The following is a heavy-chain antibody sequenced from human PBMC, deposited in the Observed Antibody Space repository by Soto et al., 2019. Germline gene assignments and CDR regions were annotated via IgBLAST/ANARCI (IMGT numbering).Heavy chain of an antibody. D-gene: IGHD3-3*01. V-gene: IGHV1-69*13. J-gene: IGHJ4*02. CDR1: GGTFSSYA. Sequence: SVKVSCRASGGTFSSYAISWVRQAPGQGLEWMGGIIPIFGTANYAQKFQGRVTITADESTSTAYMELSSLRSEDTAVYYCARVAISTIFGVVIRYYFDYWGQGTLVTVSS. CDR3: ARVAISTIFGVVIRYYFDY. CDR2: IIPIFGTA.